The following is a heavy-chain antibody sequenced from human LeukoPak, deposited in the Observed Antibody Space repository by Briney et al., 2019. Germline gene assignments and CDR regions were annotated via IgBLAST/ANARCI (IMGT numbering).Heavy chain of an antibody. CDR3: AKVSAYSSGWYGVDYYYGMDV. CDR1: GFTFSTYW. V-gene: IGHV3-74*01. CDR2: INSDGSRT. D-gene: IGHD6-19*01. J-gene: IGHJ6*02. Sequence: GGSLRLSCAASGFTFSTYWMHWVRQAPGKGLVWVSRINSDGSRTTYADSVKGRFTISRDNSKNTLYLQMNSLRAEDTAVYYCAKVSAYSSGWYGVDYYYGMDVWGQGTTVTVSS.